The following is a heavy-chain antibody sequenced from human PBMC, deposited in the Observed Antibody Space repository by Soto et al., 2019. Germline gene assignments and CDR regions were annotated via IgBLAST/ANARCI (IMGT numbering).Heavy chain of an antibody. CDR2: TSSTGGTS. CDR1: GFTFSFFT. D-gene: IGHD1-26*01. Sequence: HPGGSLRLSCAASGFTFSFFTMSWVRQAPGKGLEWVSGTSSTGGTSSYADSVKGRFTISRDNTKNTLYLQMSSLRAEDTAVYYCAKDRVGGTYPYYFDYWGQGSVVTVSS. V-gene: IGHV3-23*01. CDR3: AKDRVGGTYPYYFDY. J-gene: IGHJ4*02.